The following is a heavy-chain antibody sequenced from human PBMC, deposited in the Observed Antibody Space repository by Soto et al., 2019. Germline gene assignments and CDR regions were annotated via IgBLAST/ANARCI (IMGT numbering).Heavy chain of an antibody. D-gene: IGHD1-1*01. CDR2: IWYDGSKE. Sequence: QVQLVESGGGVVQPGRSLRLSCAASGFTVSGYGMHWVRQAPGKGLEWVAVIWYDGSKEYYADSVKGRFTISRDSSKNTLYLQINSLRDEDTAVYYCARDRNNHFDYWGQGTPVTVSS. V-gene: IGHV3-33*01. CDR1: GFTVSGYG. J-gene: IGHJ4*02. CDR3: ARDRNNHFDY.